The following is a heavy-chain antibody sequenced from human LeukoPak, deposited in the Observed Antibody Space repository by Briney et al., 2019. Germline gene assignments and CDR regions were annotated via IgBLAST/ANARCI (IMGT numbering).Heavy chain of an antibody. D-gene: IGHD1/OR15-1a*01. J-gene: IGHJ6*03. CDR2: IIPIFGTT. V-gene: IGHV1-69*05. Sequence: SVTVSFKSSGDTFINYALSWVRQAPGQRLEWMGGIIPIFGTTNYAQKFQGRVTITTDESTSTAYMELSSLRSEDTAVYFCARSRKQYYYYYMDVWGKGTTVTVSS. CDR3: ARSRKQYYYYYMDV. CDR1: GDTFINYA.